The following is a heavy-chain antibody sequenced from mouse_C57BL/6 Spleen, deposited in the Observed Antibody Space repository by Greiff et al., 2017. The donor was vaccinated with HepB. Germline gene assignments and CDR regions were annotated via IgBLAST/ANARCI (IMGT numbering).Heavy chain of an antibody. J-gene: IGHJ1*03. D-gene: IGHD1-1*01. CDR1: GYTFTSYG. CDR3: ARDLLPYWYFDV. Sequence: VQLQQSGAELARPGASVKLSCKASGYTFTSYGISWVKQRTGQGLEWIGEIYPRSGNTYYNEKFKGKATLTADKSSSTAYMELRSLTSEDSAVYFCARDLLPYWYFDVWGTGTTVTVSS. V-gene: IGHV1-81*01. CDR2: IYPRSGNT.